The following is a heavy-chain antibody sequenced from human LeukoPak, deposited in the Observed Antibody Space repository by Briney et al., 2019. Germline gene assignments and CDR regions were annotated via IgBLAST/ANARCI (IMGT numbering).Heavy chain of an antibody. Sequence: SETLSLTCTVSGGSISSSNYYWGWIRQPPGKGLEWIGNINYSGSTYYNPSLKSRVTISVDTSKNQFSLKLNSVTAADTAVYYCARLPGYCISTSCYGDYSFDYWGQETLVTVSS. J-gene: IGHJ4*02. CDR1: GGSISSSNYY. V-gene: IGHV4-39*01. CDR3: ARLPGYCISTSCYGDYSFDY. CDR2: INYSGST. D-gene: IGHD2-2*01.